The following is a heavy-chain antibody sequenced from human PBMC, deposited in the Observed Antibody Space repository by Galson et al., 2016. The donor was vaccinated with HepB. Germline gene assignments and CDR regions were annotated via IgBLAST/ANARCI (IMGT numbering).Heavy chain of an antibody. CDR3: ARHTGGSLGGDWFDP. V-gene: IGHV4-39*01. CDR2: IYYSGYT. D-gene: IGHD1-26*01. Sequence: EPLSLTCTVSGGSISSSSYYWGWIRQPPGKGLEWIGSIYYSGYTYHNPSLKIRVPISVDTSKTHFSLKLSSVTAADTAVYYCARHTGGSLGGDWFDPWGQGTLVTVSS. CDR1: GGSISSSSYY. J-gene: IGHJ5*02.